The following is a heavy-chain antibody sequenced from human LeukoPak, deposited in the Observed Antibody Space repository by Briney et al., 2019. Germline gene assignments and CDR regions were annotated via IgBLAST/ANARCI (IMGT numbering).Heavy chain of an antibody. V-gene: IGHV4-59*12. Sequence: PSETLSLTCTVSGGSISSYYWSWIRQPPGKGLEWIGYIYYSGSTNYNPSLKSRVTISVDTSKNQFSLKLSSVTAADTAVYYCARSLPTFGAFDIWGQGTMVTVSS. CDR3: ARSLPTFGAFDI. CDR2: IYYSGST. J-gene: IGHJ3*02. CDR1: GGSISSYY. D-gene: IGHD3-16*01.